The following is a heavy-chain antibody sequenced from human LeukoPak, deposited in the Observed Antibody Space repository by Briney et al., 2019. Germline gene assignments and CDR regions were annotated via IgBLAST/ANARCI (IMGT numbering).Heavy chain of an antibody. Sequence: PSETLSLPCTVSGGSISGTSYYWGWIRQPPGKGLEWIGSIYYSGTTYYNPSLKSRVTISVDTSKNQFSLKLSSVTAADTAVYYCVRDVNYYDSSGKIDYWGQGTLVAVSS. D-gene: IGHD3-22*01. CDR1: GGSISGTSYY. J-gene: IGHJ4*02. CDR2: IYYSGTT. V-gene: IGHV4-39*07. CDR3: VRDVNYYDSSGKIDY.